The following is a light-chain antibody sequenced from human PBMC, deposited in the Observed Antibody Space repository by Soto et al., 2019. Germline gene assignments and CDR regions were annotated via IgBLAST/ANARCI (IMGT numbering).Light chain of an antibody. CDR2: AAS. CDR3: QQSYSTLMVT. CDR1: QSISSY. J-gene: IGKJ4*01. Sequence: DIQMTQSPSSLSASVGDRVTITCRASQSISSYLNWYQQKPAKAPKLLIYAASSLQSGVPSRFSGSGSGTDFTLTISSLQPEDFATYYCQQSYSTLMVTFGGGTKVEIK. V-gene: IGKV1-39*01.